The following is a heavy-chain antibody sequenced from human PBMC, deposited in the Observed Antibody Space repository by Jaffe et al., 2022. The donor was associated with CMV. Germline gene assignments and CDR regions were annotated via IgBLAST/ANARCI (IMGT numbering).Heavy chain of an antibody. Sequence: QVQLQQWGAGLLKPSETLSLTCAVYGGSFSGYYWSWIRQPPGKGLEWIGEINHSGSTNYNPSLKSRVTISVDTSKNQFSLKLSSVTAADTAVYYCARGHRRGYGGGLGYWGQGTLVTVSS. J-gene: IGHJ4*02. CDR3: ARGHRRGYGGGLGY. D-gene: IGHD4-17*01. V-gene: IGHV4-34*01. CDR2: INHSGST. CDR1: GGSFSGYY.